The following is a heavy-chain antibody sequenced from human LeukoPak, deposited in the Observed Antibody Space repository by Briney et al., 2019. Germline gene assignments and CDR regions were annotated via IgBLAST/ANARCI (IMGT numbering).Heavy chain of an antibody. D-gene: IGHD3-22*01. Sequence: GGSLRLSCAASGFTFNSYAMSWVRQAPGKGLEWVSAISSGGETTDYTDSVKGRFTISRDNSKNTLYLQMNSLRAEDTAVYYCAKDPTMIVVVTPDYWGQGTLVTVSS. CDR3: AKDPTMIVVVTPDY. CDR1: GFTFNSYA. J-gene: IGHJ4*02. CDR2: ISSGGETT. V-gene: IGHV3-23*01.